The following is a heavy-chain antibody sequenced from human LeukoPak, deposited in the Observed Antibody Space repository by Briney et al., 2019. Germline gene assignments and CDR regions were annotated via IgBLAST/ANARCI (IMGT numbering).Heavy chain of an antibody. CDR2: IYYSGST. CDR1: IGSIRSYY. D-gene: IGHD3-16*01. Sequence: PETLSLTCTVSIGSIRSYYWSWIRHPPGKELEWIGYIYYSGSTNYNPSLKSRVTISVDTSKNQFSLKLRSLTVADTAIYYCASVSRWDDWAFEGWGQGTLVTVSS. V-gene: IGHV4-59*01. CDR3: ASVSRWDDWAFEG. J-gene: IGHJ4*02.